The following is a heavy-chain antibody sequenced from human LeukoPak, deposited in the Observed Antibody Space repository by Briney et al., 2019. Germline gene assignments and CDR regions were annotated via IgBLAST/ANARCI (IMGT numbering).Heavy chain of an antibody. J-gene: IGHJ4*02. CDR2: INHSGST. V-gene: IGHV4-34*01. D-gene: IGHD3-22*01. CDR3: ARLNRYYDSSVTTGDY. Sequence: SETLSLTCAVYGGSFSGYYWSWIRQPPGKGLEWIGEINHSGSTNYNPSLKSRVTISVDTSKNQFSLKLSSVTAADTAVYYCARLNRYYDSSVTTGDYWGQGTLATVSS. CDR1: GGSFSGYY.